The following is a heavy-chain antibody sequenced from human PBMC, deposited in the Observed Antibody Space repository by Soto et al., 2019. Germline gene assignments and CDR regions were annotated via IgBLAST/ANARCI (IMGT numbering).Heavy chain of an antibody. V-gene: IGHV1-69*12. CDR1: GGTFSTSA. CDR2: IMPVFATP. J-gene: IGHJ6*02. D-gene: IGHD3-3*02. Sequence: QVQLVQSGAEVKKPGSSVKVSCKASGGTFSTSAISWVRQAPGQGLEWVGGIMPVFATPDYAQNFQGRVTITADESTTTAYRELTSLRTDDTAVYYCARDKGRQQLGGNYYYILDVWGQGTAITVSS. CDR3: ARDKGRQQLGGNYYYILDV.